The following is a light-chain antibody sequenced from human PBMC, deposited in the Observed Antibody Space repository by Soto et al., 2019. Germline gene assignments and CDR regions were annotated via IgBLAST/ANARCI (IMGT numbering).Light chain of an antibody. V-gene: IGKV3-11*01. Sequence: EIVLTQSPATLSLSPGERATLSCRAGQSVSSYLAWYQQKPGQAPRLLIYDASNRATGIPARFSGSGSGTDFTLTISSLEPEDFAVYYCLQRSDWPRTFGQGTKVEIK. CDR1: QSVSSY. J-gene: IGKJ1*01. CDR3: LQRSDWPRT. CDR2: DAS.